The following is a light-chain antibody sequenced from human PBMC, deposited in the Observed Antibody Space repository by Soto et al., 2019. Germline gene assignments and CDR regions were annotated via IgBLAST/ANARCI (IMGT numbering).Light chain of an antibody. CDR1: QNIRIY. Sequence: DIHMTQSPSSLSASVLYIVTITCXASQNIRIYLNWFQQKPGKAPNLLIYGASSLQSGVPSRFSGSRSGTDFTLTINSLQPEDFAVYYCQQTYNSPLTFGQGTKVDIK. V-gene: IGKV1-39*01. CDR2: GAS. CDR3: QQTYNSPLT. J-gene: IGKJ1*01.